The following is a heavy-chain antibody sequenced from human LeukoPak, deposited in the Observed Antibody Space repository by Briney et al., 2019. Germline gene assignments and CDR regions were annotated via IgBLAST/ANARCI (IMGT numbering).Heavy chain of an antibody. CDR2: IRGDGSMT. J-gene: IGHJ4*02. D-gene: IGHD2/OR15-2a*01. CDR3: VSFYETY. Sequence: PGGSPRLSCAASEFTFSAYWMHRVRQAPGKGLVWVSRIRGDGSMTNYADSVKGRFTISRDNAKNTLYLQMNSLRLEDTAVYYCVSFYETYWGRGTLVTVSS. V-gene: IGHV3-74*01. CDR1: EFTFSAYW.